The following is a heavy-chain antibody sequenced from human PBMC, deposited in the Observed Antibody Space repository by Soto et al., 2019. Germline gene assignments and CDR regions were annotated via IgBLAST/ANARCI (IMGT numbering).Heavy chain of an antibody. CDR3: ARAHGSGDVDY. CDR2: MNPNSGYT. V-gene: IGHV1-8*01. CDR1: GYTFSSYD. D-gene: IGHD4-17*01. J-gene: IGHJ4*02. Sequence: QVQLVQSGAEVKEPGASVKVSCKSSGYTFSSYDINWVRQATGQGLEWMGSMNPNSGYTGYAQKFQGRVTMTRSTSISTAYMELTSLRSDDTAVYYCARAHGSGDVDYWGQGTPITVSS.